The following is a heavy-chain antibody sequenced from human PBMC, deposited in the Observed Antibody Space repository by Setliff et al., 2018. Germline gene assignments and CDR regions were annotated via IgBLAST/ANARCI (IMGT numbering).Heavy chain of an antibody. J-gene: IGHJ3*02. CDR3: ARVYLAGSGWDKANALDI. CDR2: INPSGGLT. D-gene: IGHD6-19*01. V-gene: IGHV1-46*03. Sequence: GASVKVSCKASGYTLSKYYMHWVRQAPGQGLEWMGIINPSGGLTKYAQKFQGRVTMTSDTSTSTVYMELSGLRSEDTAVYYCARVYLAGSGWDKANALDIWGQGTMVTVSS. CDR1: GYTLSKYY.